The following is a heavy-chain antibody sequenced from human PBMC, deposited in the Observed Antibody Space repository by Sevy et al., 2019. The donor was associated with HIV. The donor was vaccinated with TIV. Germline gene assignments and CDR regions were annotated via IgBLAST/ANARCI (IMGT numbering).Heavy chain of an antibody. CDR3: ARGLAALPGYYYGLDV. D-gene: IGHD6-6*01. CDR2: ISYDGNNK. Sequence: GGSLRLSCAASGFTFSSYAMNWVRQAPGKGLEWVALISYDGNNKYYADSVKGRFSVTIDNSKDTLYLQMNSLRGEVTAFYSCARGLAALPGYYYGLDVWGQGTTVTVSS. V-gene: IGHV3-30*04. J-gene: IGHJ6*02. CDR1: GFTFSSYA.